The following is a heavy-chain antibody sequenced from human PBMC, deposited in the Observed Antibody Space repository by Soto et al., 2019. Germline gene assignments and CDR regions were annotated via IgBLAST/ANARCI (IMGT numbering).Heavy chain of an antibody. CDR3: AKDGVVIYLRYYYYYYYGMDV. V-gene: IGHV3-23*01. Sequence: GGSLRLSCAASGFTFSSYAMSWVRQAPGKGLEWVSAISGSGGSTYYANSVKGRFTISRDNSKNTLYLQMNSLRAEDTAVYYCAKDGVVIYLRYYYYYYYGMDVWGQGTTVTVSS. D-gene: IGHD3-9*01. CDR1: GFTFSSYA. J-gene: IGHJ6*02. CDR2: ISGSGGST.